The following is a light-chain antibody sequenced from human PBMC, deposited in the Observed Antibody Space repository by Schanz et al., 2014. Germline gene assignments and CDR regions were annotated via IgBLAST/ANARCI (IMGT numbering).Light chain of an antibody. J-gene: IGLJ2*01. V-gene: IGLV2-14*03. CDR1: SSDVGGSTY. Sequence: QSALTQPASVSGSPGQSITISCTGTSSDVGGSTYISWYQQHPGKAPKLMIYDVSNRPSGVPNRFSGSKSGNTASLTVSGLQAEDEADYYCSSYAGSNNPVVFGGGTKLTVL. CDR3: SSYAGSNNPVV. CDR2: DVS.